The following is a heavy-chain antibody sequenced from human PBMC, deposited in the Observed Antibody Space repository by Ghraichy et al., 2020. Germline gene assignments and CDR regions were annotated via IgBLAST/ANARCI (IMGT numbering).Heavy chain of an antibody. CDR1: GGSISSYY. V-gene: IGHV4-59*01. J-gene: IGHJ5*02. Sequence: SETLSLTCTVSGGSISSYYWSWIRQPPGKGLEWIGFIYHSGGTTYNPSLKSRVTISLDTSKNQFSLRLSSVTAADTAVYYCARATKYDYIWGDYRFAPWGQGTLVTVSS. CDR3: ARATKYDYIWGDYRFAP. D-gene: IGHD3-16*02. CDR2: IYHSGGT.